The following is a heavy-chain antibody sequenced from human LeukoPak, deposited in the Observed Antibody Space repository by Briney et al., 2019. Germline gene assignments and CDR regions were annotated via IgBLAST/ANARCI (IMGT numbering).Heavy chain of an antibody. CDR2: IDDSGST. Sequence: PSETLSLTCTVSGGSIRNYYWNWIRQPPGKGLEWIGYIDDSGSTSYDPSLKSRVSILVDTSKNQSSLKLRSVTAADTAVYYCARASNFFPADIWGQGTMVTVSS. CDR1: GGSIRNYY. D-gene: IGHD3-3*01. J-gene: IGHJ3*02. V-gene: IGHV4-59*01. CDR3: ARASNFFPADI.